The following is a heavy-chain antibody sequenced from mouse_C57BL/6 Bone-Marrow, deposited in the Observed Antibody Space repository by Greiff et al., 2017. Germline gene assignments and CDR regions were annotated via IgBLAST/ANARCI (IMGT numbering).Heavy chain of an antibody. CDR3: ARYCGAMDY. CDR1: GFTFTDYY. J-gene: IGHJ4*01. V-gene: IGHV7-3*01. Sequence: EVKVVESGGGLVQPGGSLSLSCAASGFTFTDYYMSWVRQPPGKALEWLGFIRNKANGYTTEYSASVKGRFTISRDNSQSILYLQMNALRAEDSAPYFCARYCGAMDYWGQGTPVTVSP. CDR2: IRNKANGYTT.